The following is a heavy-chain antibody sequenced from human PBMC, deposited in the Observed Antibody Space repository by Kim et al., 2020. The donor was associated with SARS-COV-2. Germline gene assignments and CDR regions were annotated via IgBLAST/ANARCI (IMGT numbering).Heavy chain of an antibody. CDR1: GYTFTSYY. D-gene: IGHD5-12*01. CDR2: INPSGGST. J-gene: IGHJ4*02. Sequence: ASVKVSCKASGYTFTSYYMHWVRQAPGQGLEWMGIINPSGGSTSYAQKFQGRVTMTRDTSTSTVYMELSSPRSEDTAVYYCAKEMASTGGFDYWGQGTLVTVSS. V-gene: IGHV1-46*01. CDR3: AKEMASTGGFDY.